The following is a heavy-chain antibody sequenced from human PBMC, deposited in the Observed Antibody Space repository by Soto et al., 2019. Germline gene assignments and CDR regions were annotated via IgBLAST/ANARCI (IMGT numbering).Heavy chain of an antibody. CDR1: GVCITSYY. J-gene: IGHJ6*03. CDR3: ARRFEAAGIIGSYYYYMDV. Sequence: SETLSLTCTVSGVCITSYYWSWFRQPPGNGLEWIGYIYYSGSTNYNPSLKSRVTISLDTSTNQFSLKLSSVTAADTAVYYCARRFEAAGIIGSYYYYMDVWGKGTTVT. CDR2: IYYSGST. V-gene: IGHV4-59*08. D-gene: IGHD6-13*01.